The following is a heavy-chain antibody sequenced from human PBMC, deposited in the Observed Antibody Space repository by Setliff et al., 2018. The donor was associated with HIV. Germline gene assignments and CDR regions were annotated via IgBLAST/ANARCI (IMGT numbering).Heavy chain of an antibody. CDR1: GYSFARYG. CDR3: ARVPYRSAWFSGGHDAFDI. V-gene: IGHV1-18*01. Sequence: ASVKVSCKASGYSFARYGLSWVRQAPGQGLEWMGWISGFNGNTKYAQSFQDRVAMTTETATSTAYMEMRSPRSDDPAVYFCARVPYRSAWFSGGHDAFDIWGQGTMVTVSS. CDR2: ISGFNGNT. J-gene: IGHJ3*02. D-gene: IGHD6-19*01.